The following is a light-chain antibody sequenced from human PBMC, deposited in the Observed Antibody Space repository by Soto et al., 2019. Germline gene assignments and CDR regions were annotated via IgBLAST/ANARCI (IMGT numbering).Light chain of an antibody. CDR2: AAS. Sequence: DIPLTQSPPFLSASLLERVPIXRRASQGISSYLAWYQQKPGKAPKLLIYAASTLQSGVPSRFSGSGSGTEFTLTISSLQPEDFATYYCQQLNSYPLTFGGGTKVDIK. J-gene: IGKJ4*01. CDR1: QGISSY. V-gene: IGKV1-9*01. CDR3: QQLNSYPLT.